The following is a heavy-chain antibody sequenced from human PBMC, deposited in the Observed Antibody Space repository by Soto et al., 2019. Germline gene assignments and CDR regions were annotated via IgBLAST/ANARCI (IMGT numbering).Heavy chain of an antibody. V-gene: IGHV4-30-2*01. J-gene: IGHJ4*02. CDR1: GGSISSGGYS. Sequence: SETLSLTCAVSGGSISSGGYSWSWIRQPPGKGLEWIGYIYHSGSTYYNPSLKSRVTISVDRSKNQFSLKLSSLRSEDTAVYYCARDTGSGYDWENFDYWGQGTLVTVSS. CDR3: ARDTGSGYDWENFDY. CDR2: IYHSGST. D-gene: IGHD5-12*01.